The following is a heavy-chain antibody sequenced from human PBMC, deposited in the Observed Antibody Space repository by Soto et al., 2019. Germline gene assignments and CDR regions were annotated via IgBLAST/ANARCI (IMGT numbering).Heavy chain of an antibody. V-gene: IGHV3-73*02. CDR2: IRSKADNYAT. J-gene: IGHJ5*02. Sequence: EVQLVESGGGLVQPGGSLKLSCAASGFTFTGSALHWVRQASGTGLEWVGRIRSKADNYATAYAASVKGRFTISRDDSKNTAYLQMNSLKTEDTAVYYCTGLYFASSGYYYEWFDPWGQGTLVTVSS. CDR1: GFTFTGSA. CDR3: TGLYFASSGYYYEWFDP. D-gene: IGHD3-22*01.